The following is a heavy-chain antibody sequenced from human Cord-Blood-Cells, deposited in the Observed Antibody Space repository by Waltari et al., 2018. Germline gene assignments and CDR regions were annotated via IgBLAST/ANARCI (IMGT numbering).Heavy chain of an antibody. D-gene: IGHD2-2*01. CDR1: GFTFSSYS. CDR3: ARDSWSSTSPYYFDY. V-gene: IGHV3-21*01. J-gene: IGHJ4*02. Sequence: EVQLVESGGGLVKPGGSLRLSCAASGFTFSSYSMHWVRQAPGKGLEWVSSISSSTSYIYYADSVKGRFTISRDNAKNSLYLQMNSLRAEDTAVYYCARDSWSSTSPYYFDYWGQGTLVTVSS. CDR2: ISSSTSYI.